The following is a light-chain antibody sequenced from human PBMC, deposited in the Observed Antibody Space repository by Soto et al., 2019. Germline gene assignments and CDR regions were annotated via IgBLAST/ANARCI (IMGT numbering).Light chain of an antibody. J-gene: IGLJ3*02. CDR1: SGHNSYA. CDR3: QTWSTDIRV. Sequence: QPVLTQPPSASASLGASVKLTCTLSSGHNSYAIAWHQQQPEKGPRYLMKLNSDGSHSKGDGIPDRFSGSSSGAERYLTISRLQSEDEADSYCQTWSTDIRVFGGGTKVTVL. CDR2: LNSDGSH. V-gene: IGLV4-69*01.